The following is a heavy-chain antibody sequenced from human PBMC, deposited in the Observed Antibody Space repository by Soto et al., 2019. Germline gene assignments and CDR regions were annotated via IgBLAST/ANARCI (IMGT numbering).Heavy chain of an antibody. CDR3: ARVTGTKYYFDY. J-gene: IGHJ4*02. CDR1: GGSISSYY. CDR2: IYYSGST. V-gene: IGHV4-59*01. D-gene: IGHD1-7*01. Sequence: TLSLTCTVSGGSISSYYWSWIRQPPGKGLEWIGYIYYSGSTNYNPSLKSRVTISVDTSKNQFSLKLSSVTAADTAVYYCARVTGTKYYFDYWGQGTLVTVSS.